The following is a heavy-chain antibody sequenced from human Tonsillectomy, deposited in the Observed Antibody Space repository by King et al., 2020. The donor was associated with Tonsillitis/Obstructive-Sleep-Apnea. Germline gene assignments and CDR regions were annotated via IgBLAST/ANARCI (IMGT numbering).Heavy chain of an antibody. CDR3: ARGEYDPYYFDY. CDR1: GFNFSSYA. Sequence: VQLVESGGGVVQPGRSLRLSCAASGFNFSSYAMHWVRQAPGKGLEWVAVIPDDGSKKYYADSVKGRFTFSRDKSKNTLYLRMNSLTTEDAAVYYCARGEYDPYYFDYWGLGTLVTVSS. D-gene: IGHD1-1*01. CDR2: IPDDGSKK. V-gene: IGHV3-30*04. J-gene: IGHJ4*02.